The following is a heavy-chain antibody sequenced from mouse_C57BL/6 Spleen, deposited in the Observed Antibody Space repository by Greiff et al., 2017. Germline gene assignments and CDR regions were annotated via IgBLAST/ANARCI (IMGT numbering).Heavy chain of an antibody. CDR3: ARSSQQWYFDV. CDR2: IYPGSGNT. J-gene: IGHJ1*03. Sequence: QVQLQQSGAELVRPGASVKLSCKASGYTFTDYYINWVKQRPGQGLEWIARIYPGSGNTYYNEKFKGKATLTAEKSSSTAYMQLSSLTSEDSAVYFCARSSQQWYFDVWGTGTTVTVAS. V-gene: IGHV1-76*01. CDR1: GYTFTDYY.